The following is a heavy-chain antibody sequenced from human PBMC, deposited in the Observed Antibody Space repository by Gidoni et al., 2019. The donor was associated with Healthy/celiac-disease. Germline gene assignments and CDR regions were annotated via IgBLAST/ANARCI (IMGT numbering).Heavy chain of an antibody. D-gene: IGHD3-3*01. V-gene: IGHV4-39*01. CDR1: GGSISSSSYY. Sequence: QLQLQASGPGLVKPSETLSLTCPVSGGSISSSSYYWGWIRQPPGKGLAWIGSIYYSGSTYDNPSLKSRVTISVDTSKNQFSLKLSSVTAADTAVYYCARHALNYEFWSGYPGAFDIWGQGTMVTVSS. J-gene: IGHJ3*02. CDR3: ARHALNYEFWSGYPGAFDI. CDR2: IYYSGST.